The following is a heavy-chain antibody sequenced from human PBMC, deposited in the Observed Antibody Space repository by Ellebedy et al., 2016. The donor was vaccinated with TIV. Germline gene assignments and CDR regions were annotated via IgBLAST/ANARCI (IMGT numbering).Heavy chain of an antibody. V-gene: IGHV1-69*13. CDR2: FLPMFGTA. J-gene: IGHJ6*02. CDR1: GGTFSTYA. CDR3: ARVRRATVARGVPFHYGMDV. D-gene: IGHD3-10*01. Sequence: ASVKVSCKAFGGTFSTYALNWVRQAPGQGLEWIGAFLPMFGTATSAQKFQGRVTITADESMTTAYMDLSSLRSEDTAVYYCARVRRATVARGVPFHYGMDVWGQGTTVTVTS.